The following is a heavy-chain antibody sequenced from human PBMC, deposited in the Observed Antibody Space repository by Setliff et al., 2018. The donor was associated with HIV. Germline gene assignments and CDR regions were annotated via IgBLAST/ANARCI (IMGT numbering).Heavy chain of an antibody. CDR2: VDHSGTT. CDR3: ARDRRSIFGVDTKNWFDP. J-gene: IGHJ5*02. V-gene: IGHV4-34*01. CDR1: GTSFSDYY. Sequence: SETLSLTCAVYGTSFSDYYGTWIRQPPGKGLEWIGEVDHSGTTNYNTSLKSRVTISGDTSKKQFSLKLSSVTAADTAVYYCARDRRSIFGVDTKNWFDPWGQGTLVTVSS. D-gene: IGHD3-3*01.